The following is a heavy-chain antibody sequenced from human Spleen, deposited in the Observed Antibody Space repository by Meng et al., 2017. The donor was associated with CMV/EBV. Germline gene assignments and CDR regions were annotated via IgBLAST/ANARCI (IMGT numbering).Heavy chain of an antibody. Sequence: LSLASAVYGGSFTGYYLRWIRQPPRKGLEWIGALHHSGSTTYTPSLKSRVTISVDTSKNQFSLKLSSVTAADTAVYSCARGGSFGPDWGQGTLVTVSS. J-gene: IGHJ4*02. CDR2: LHHSGST. V-gene: IGHV4-34*01. D-gene: IGHD3-10*01. CDR3: ARGGSFGPD. CDR1: GGSFTGYY.